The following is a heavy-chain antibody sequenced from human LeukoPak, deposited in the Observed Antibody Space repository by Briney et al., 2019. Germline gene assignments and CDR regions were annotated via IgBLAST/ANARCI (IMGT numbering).Heavy chain of an antibody. CDR3: ATDPPSTYYYGSGARTGYFDL. CDR1: GYTLTELS. J-gene: IGHJ2*01. Sequence: ASVKVSCKVSGYTLTELSMHWVRQAPGKGLEWMGGFDPEDGETIYAQKFQGRVTMTEDTSTDTAYMELSSLRSEDTAVYYCATDPPSTYYYGSGARTGYFDLWGRGTLVIVSS. D-gene: IGHD3-10*01. CDR2: FDPEDGET. V-gene: IGHV1-24*01.